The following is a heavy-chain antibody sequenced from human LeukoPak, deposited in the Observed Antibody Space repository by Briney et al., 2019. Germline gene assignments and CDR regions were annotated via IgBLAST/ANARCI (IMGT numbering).Heavy chain of an antibody. CDR2: IYYSGST. D-gene: IGHD6-6*01. V-gene: IGHV4-39*01. CDR3: ASAWLVLNAFDI. Sequence: SETLSLTCTVSGGSISSSSYYWGWIRQPPGKGLEWIGSIYYSGSTYYNPSLKSRVTISVDTSKNQFSLKLSSVTAADTAVYYCASAWLVLNAFDIWGQGTMVTVSS. J-gene: IGHJ3*02. CDR1: GGSISSSSYY.